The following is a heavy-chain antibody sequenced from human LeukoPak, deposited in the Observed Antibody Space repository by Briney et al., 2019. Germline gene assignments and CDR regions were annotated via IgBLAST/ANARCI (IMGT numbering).Heavy chain of an antibody. D-gene: IGHD3-16*01. CDR1: GFIFSNYV. CDR2: VVYGETTT. V-gene: IGHV3-23*01. Sequence: GGSLRLSCAGSGFIFSNYVLSWVRQAPGKGLEWVSSVVYGETTTYYTSSVKGRFTISRDNSKNTLYLQMNSLRAEDTAVYYCAKIPQVATYTVPNFDFWGQGTLVTVSS. J-gene: IGHJ4*02. CDR3: AKIPQVATYTVPNFDF.